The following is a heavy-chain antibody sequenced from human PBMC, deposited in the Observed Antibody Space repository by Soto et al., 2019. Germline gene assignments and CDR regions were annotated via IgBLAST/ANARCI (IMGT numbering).Heavy chain of an antibody. Sequence: PSETLSLTCSVSSDSMNSGGYYWSWIRQHPGKGLEWIGYIYSNGDTYYNPSLKSRVTISVDTSKNQFSLNLTSVTAADTAVYYCARSGGSSSGYYYYAMDVWGQGTTVTVYS. D-gene: IGHD6-6*01. J-gene: IGHJ6*02. CDR1: SDSMNSGGYY. CDR3: ARSGGSSSGYYYYAMDV. CDR2: IYSNGDT. V-gene: IGHV4-31*03.